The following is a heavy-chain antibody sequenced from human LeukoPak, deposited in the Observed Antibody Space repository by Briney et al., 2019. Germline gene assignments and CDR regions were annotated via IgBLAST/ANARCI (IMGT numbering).Heavy chain of an antibody. CDR3: ARAEMYYDILTGYYVNNWFDP. CDR2: INTNTRNP. CDR1: GYTFTSYA. J-gene: IGHJ5*02. Sequence: ASVKVSCKASGYTFTSYAMNWVRQAPGQGLEWMGWINTNTRNPTYAQGFTGRFVFSLDTSVSTAYLQISSLKAEDTAVYYCARAEMYYDILTGYYVNNWFDPWGQGTLVTVSS. V-gene: IGHV7-4-1*02. D-gene: IGHD3-9*01.